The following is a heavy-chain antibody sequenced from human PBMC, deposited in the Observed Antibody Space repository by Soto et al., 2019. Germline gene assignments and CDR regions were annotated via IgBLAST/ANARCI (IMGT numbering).Heavy chain of an antibody. V-gene: IGHV2-26*01. CDR1: GFSLSNARMG. D-gene: IGHD4-4*01. Sequence: QVTLKESGPVLVKPTETLTLTCTVSGFSLSNARMGVSWIRQPPGKALEWLAHIFSNDEKSYSTSLKSRLTNXKXTXXSQVVLTMTNMDPVDTATYYCARISGSDYNGWFDPWGQGTLVTVSS. CDR3: ARISGSDYNGWFDP. J-gene: IGHJ5*02. CDR2: IFSNDEK.